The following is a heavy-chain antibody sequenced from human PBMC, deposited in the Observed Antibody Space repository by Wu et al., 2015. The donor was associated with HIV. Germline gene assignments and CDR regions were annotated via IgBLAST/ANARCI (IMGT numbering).Heavy chain of an antibody. D-gene: IGHD3-10*01. J-gene: IGHJ6*03. CDR3: VRDTRXSGTKAFYYQMDV. Sequence: GQLVQSGTEMKKPGASVKVSCKASGYTFTNFGISWVRQAPGQGLEWMGWINTYKGNTNYEQKFQGRVTMTIDTSADTAYMELRGLTSDDTAVYYCVRDTRXSGTKAFYYQMDVWGKGTTVIVSS. CDR2: INTYKGNT. V-gene: IGHV1-18*01. CDR1: GYTFTNFG.